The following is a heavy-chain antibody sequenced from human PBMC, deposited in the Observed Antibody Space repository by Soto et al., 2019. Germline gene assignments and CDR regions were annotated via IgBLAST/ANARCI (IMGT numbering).Heavy chain of an antibody. J-gene: IGHJ4*02. Sequence: QVQLVQSGAEVKKPGASVKVSCKASGYTFIGYYIHWVRQAPGQGLEWMGWINPNSGGAKYSQKFQAWVTMTSDTSISTAYMELSRLKSDDTAVYYCASPPRATVTDNIFDFWGPGTLVTVSS. CDR2: INPNSGGA. V-gene: IGHV1-2*04. D-gene: IGHD4-17*01. CDR1: GYTFIGYY. CDR3: ASPPRATVTDNIFDF.